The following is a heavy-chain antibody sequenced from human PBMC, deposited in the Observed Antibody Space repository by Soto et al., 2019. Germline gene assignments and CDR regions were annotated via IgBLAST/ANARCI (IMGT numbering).Heavy chain of an antibody. V-gene: IGHV4-61*01. Sequence: PSETLSLTCTVSGCSVSSGSYYWSWIRQPPGKGLEWIGYIYYSGSTNYNPSLKSRVTISVDTSKNQFSLKLSSVTAADTAVYYCARVVPAAMSLDPWGQGTLVTVSS. J-gene: IGHJ5*02. D-gene: IGHD2-2*01. CDR3: ARVVPAAMSLDP. CDR1: GCSVSSGSYY. CDR2: IYYSGST.